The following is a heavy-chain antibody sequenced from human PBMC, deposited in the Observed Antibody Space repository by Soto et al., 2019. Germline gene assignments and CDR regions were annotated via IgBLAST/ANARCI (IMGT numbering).Heavy chain of an antibody. D-gene: IGHD3-9*01. Sequence: SETLSLTCTVSGGSISSYYWSWIRQPPGKGLEWIGYIYYSGSTNYNPSLKSRVTISVDTSKNQFSLKLSSVTAADTAVYYCARGAGELRYFDWLPVSYYFDYRGQGTLVTVSS. CDR2: IYYSGST. CDR3: ARGAGELRYFDWLPVSYYFDY. V-gene: IGHV4-59*01. CDR1: GGSISSYY. J-gene: IGHJ4*02.